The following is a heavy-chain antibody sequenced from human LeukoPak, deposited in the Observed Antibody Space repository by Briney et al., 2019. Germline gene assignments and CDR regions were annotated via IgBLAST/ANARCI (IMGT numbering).Heavy chain of an antibody. D-gene: IGHD3-10*01. J-gene: IGHJ6*02. Sequence: PGGSLRLSCAASGFTFSSYAMSWVRQAPGKGLEWVSAISGSGGSTYYADSVKGRFTISRDNSKNTLYLQMNSLRAEDTAVYYCARVLWFGELSDGMDVWGQGTTVTVSS. CDR3: ARVLWFGELSDGMDV. CDR2: ISGSGGST. CDR1: GFTFSSYA. V-gene: IGHV3-23*01.